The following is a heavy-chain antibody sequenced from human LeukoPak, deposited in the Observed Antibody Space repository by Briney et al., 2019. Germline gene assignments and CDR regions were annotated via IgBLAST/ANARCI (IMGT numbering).Heavy chain of an antibody. V-gene: IGHV5-51*01. J-gene: IGHJ3*02. CDR2: IYPGDSET. Sequence: GASLKISCKGSGYRFTSYWIGWVRQMPGKGQEWMGIIYPGDSETRYSPSFQGQVTISADKSISTAYLQWISLKASDTAMYYCAKIYGDYRGLNAFDIWAQGTMVTVSS. D-gene: IGHD4-17*01. CDR3: AKIYGDYRGLNAFDI. CDR1: GYRFTSYW.